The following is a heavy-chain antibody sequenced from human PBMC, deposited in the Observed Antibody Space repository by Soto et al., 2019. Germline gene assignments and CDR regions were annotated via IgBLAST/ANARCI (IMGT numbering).Heavy chain of an antibody. CDR1: GFTFSSYS. Sequence: GGSLRLSCAASGFTFSSYSMNWVRQAPGKGLEWVSSISSSSSYIYYADSVKGRFTISRDNAKNSLYLQMNSLRAEDTAVYYCASEGYSGYDGPSSDAFDIWGQGTMVTVSS. CDR3: ASEGYSGYDGPSSDAFDI. V-gene: IGHV3-21*01. D-gene: IGHD5-12*01. CDR2: ISSSSSYI. J-gene: IGHJ3*02.